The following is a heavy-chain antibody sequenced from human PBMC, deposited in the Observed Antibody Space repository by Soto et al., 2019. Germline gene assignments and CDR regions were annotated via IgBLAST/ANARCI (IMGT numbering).Heavy chain of an antibody. CDR2: IYYSGST. Sequence: QVQLQESGPGLVKPSQTLSLTCTVSGGSISSGGYYWSWIRQHPGKGLEWIGYIYYSGSTYYNPSLKSRVTISVDTSKNQFSLKLSSVTAADTAVYYCARALSYNYDFWSGYPPSAFDIWGQGTMVTVSS. CDR3: ARALSYNYDFWSGYPPSAFDI. V-gene: IGHV4-31*03. CDR1: GGSISSGGYY. D-gene: IGHD3-3*01. J-gene: IGHJ3*02.